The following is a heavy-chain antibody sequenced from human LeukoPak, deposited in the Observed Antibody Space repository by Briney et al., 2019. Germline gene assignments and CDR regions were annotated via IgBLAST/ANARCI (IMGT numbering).Heavy chain of an antibody. J-gene: IGHJ6*02. CDR2: IRPNSGGT. D-gene: IGHD6-13*01. V-gene: IGHV1-2*02. CDR1: GYTFTGDY. CDR3: ATYSNSTLQYYYGLDV. Sequence: ASVKVSCKASGYTFTGDYIHWVRQAPGQGLEWMGWIRPNSGGTKNAQKFQGRVTMTRDTSISTAYMELNSLTSDDTAVYYCATYSNSTLQYYYGLDVWGQGTTVTVSS.